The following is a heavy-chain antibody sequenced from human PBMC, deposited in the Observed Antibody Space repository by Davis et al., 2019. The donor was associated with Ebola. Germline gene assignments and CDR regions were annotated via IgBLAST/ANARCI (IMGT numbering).Heavy chain of an antibody. V-gene: IGHV5-51*01. J-gene: IGHJ4*02. CDR1: GYSFSNYW. CDR3: ARGGDIVATHFDY. CDR2: IYPGDSDT. D-gene: IGHD5-12*01. Sequence: GESLKISCQGSGYSFSNYWIAWVRQMPGKGLEWMGIIYPGDSDTRYSPSFQGQVTISADKSISTAYLQWSSLKASDTAMYYCARGGDIVATHFDYWGQGTLVTVSS.